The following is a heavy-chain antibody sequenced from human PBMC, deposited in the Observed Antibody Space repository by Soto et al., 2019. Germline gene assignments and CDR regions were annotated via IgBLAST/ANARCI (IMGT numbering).Heavy chain of an antibody. J-gene: IGHJ4*02. D-gene: IGHD2-15*01. V-gene: IGHV3-30-3*01. CDR2: ISYDGSNK. Sequence: QVQLVESGGGVVQPGRSLRLSCAASGFTFRSYAMHWVRQAPGKGLEWVAVISYDGSNKYYADSVKGRFTISRDNSKNTLYLQMNSLRTEDAAVYYCAREYCSGRSCYYLGYWGQGTLVTVSS. CDR3: AREYCSGRSCYYLGY. CDR1: GFTFRSYA.